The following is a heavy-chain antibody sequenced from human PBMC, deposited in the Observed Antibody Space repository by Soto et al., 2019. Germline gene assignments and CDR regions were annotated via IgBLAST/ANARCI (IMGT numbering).Heavy chain of an antibody. D-gene: IGHD5-18*01. CDR2: IYDSGST. J-gene: IGHJ4*02. Sequence: SETLSLTCTVSGGSISNYYWSWVRQPPGKGLEWIGYIYDSGSTNYNPSLKSRVTISVDTSKNQFSLRLTSVTAADTAVYYCARGIGYSYSYFDYWGQGSLVTVSS. CDR1: GGSISNYY. V-gene: IGHV4-59*01. CDR3: ARGIGYSYSYFDY.